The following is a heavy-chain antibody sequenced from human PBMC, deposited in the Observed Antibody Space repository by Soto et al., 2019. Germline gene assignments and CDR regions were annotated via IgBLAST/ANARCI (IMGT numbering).Heavy chain of an antibody. CDR2: ISWKSGSI. CDR1: GFTFDDYA. V-gene: IGHV3-9*01. CDR3: AKGYCSGGSCNVDY. D-gene: IGHD2-15*01. J-gene: IGHJ4*02. Sequence: EVQLVESGGGLVQPGRSLRLSCAASGFTFDDYAMHWVRQAPGKGLEWVSGISWKSGSIGYADSVKGRFTISRDNAKNSLYLQMNSLRAEDTALYYCAKGYCSGGSCNVDYWGQGTLVTVSS.